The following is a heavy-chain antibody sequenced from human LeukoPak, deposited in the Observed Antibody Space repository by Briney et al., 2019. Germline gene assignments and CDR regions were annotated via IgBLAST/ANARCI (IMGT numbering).Heavy chain of an antibody. CDR3: ASILRSSSGYYFDY. Sequence: GGSLRLSCAASGFTVSTNYMSWVRQAPGKGLEWVSVIYSGDTTFYAVSVRGKFTISRDNSKNTLYLQMNSLRAEGTAVYYCASILRSSSGYYFDYWGQGTLVTVSS. CDR2: IYSGDTT. CDR1: GFTVSTNY. V-gene: IGHV3-66*01. J-gene: IGHJ4*02. D-gene: IGHD3-10*01.